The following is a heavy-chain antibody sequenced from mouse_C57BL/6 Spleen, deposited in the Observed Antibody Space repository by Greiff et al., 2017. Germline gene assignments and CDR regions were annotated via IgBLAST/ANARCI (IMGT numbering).Heavy chain of an antibody. V-gene: IGHV1-78*01. CDR1: GYTFTDHT. J-gene: IGHJ2*01. Sequence: QVQLQPSDAELVKPGASVKISCKVSGYTFTDHTIHWMKQRPEQGLEWIGYIYPRDGSTKYNEKFKGKATLTADKSSSTAYMQLNSLTSEDAAVYFCARRKNPGGPYLDDWGQGTTRTVAS. CDR3: ARRKNPGGPYLDD. CDR2: IYPRDGST.